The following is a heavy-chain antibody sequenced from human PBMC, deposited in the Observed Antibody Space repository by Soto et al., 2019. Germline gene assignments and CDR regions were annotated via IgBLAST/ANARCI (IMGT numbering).Heavy chain of an antibody. CDR2: LYWDDDK. Sequence: QITLKESGPTLVKPTQTLTLTCTFSGFSLNTNAVGVAWICQPPGKALECLALLYWDDDKRYSPSLKSRLTITTETSKNQVVLTMTNMDPEDTATYYCAHRRVRDSSGENFDSWGQGTLVTVSS. CDR1: GFSLNTNAVG. V-gene: IGHV2-5*02. J-gene: IGHJ4*02. D-gene: IGHD6-19*01. CDR3: AHRRVRDSSGENFDS.